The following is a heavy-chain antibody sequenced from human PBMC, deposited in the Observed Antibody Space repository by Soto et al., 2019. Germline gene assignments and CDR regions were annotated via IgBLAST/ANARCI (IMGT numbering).Heavy chain of an antibody. V-gene: IGHV3-7*05. J-gene: IGHJ6*02. CDR1: GFTFGRHW. CDR2: IKEDGSEK. Sequence: EVQLVESGGGLVQPGGSLRLSCVVSGFTFGRHWMIWVRQAPGKGLEWVANIKEDGSEKNTVDSLKGRFTISRDNARNSVYLQMSSLRAEDTAVYYCARVENSFGGMDVWGQGTTVIVS. D-gene: IGHD3-16*01. CDR3: ARVENSFGGMDV.